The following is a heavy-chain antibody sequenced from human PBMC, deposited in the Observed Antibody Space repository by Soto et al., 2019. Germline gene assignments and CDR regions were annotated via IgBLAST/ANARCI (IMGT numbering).Heavy chain of an antibody. V-gene: IGHV4-30-4*01. CDR2: IYYSGST. Sequence: PSETLSLTCTGSCGSISSGDYYWSWIRQPPGKGLEWIGYIYYSGSTYYNPSLKSRVTISVDTSKNQFSLKLSSVTAADTAVYYCARSDCTNGVCYPQAWFDPWGQGTLVTVSS. D-gene: IGHD2-8*01. CDR3: ARSDCTNGVCYPQAWFDP. J-gene: IGHJ5*02. CDR1: CGSISSGDYY.